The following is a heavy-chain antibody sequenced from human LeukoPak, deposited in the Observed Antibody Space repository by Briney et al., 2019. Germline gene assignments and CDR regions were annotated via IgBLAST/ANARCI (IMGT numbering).Heavy chain of an antibody. Sequence: SETLSLTCAVYGGSFSGYYWSWIRQPPGKGLEWIGEINHSGSTNYNPSLKSRVTISVDTSKNQFSLKLSSVTAADTAVYYCARHLRPYDSSGYYGYWGQGTLVTVSS. CDR1: GGSFSGYY. CDR2: INHSGST. D-gene: IGHD3-22*01. V-gene: IGHV4-34*01. CDR3: ARHLRPYDSSGYYGY. J-gene: IGHJ4*02.